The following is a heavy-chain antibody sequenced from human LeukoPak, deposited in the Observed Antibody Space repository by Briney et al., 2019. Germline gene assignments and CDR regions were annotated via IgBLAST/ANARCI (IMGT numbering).Heavy chain of an antibody. CDR1: GFTLSNYW. V-gene: IGHV3-7*05. Sequence: GGSLRLSCAASGFTLSNYWMNWVRQAAGKGLEWVANIKQDGSEKYYVDSVKGRFTISKDNAKNSVYLQMNSLRAEDTAVYYCARNRGVDSWGQGTLVTVSS. D-gene: IGHD2/OR15-2a*01. CDR3: ARNRGVDS. J-gene: IGHJ5*01. CDR2: IKQDGSEK.